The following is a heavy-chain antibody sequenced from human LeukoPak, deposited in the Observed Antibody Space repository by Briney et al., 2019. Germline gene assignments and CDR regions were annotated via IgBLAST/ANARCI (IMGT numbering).Heavy chain of an antibody. J-gene: IGHJ4*02. CDR1: GFTFSSYG. Sequence: GGSLRLSCAASGFTFSSYGMQWVRQAPGEGLEWVAFIRYDGSNKYYADSVKGRFTISRDNSKNTLYLQMNSLRAEDTAVYYCAKGGARIAVAGKGIDYWGQGTLVTVSS. V-gene: IGHV3-30*02. D-gene: IGHD6-19*01. CDR3: AKGGARIAVAGKGIDY. CDR2: IRYDGSNK.